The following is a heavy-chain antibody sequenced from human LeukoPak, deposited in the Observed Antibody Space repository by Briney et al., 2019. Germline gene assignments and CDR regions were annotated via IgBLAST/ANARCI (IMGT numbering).Heavy chain of an antibody. J-gene: IGHJ6*02. D-gene: IGHD1-26*01. CDR1: GGAFSGYY. CDR3: ARGRSVGAILYYGMDV. V-gene: IGHV4-34*01. Sequence: SETLSLTCAVYGGAFSGYYWTCIRQPPGKGLEWIGEINYSGSTNYNPSLKSRVTISVDTSKNQFSLKPISVTAADTAVYYCARGRSVGAILYYGMDVWGQGTTVTVSS. CDR2: INYSGST.